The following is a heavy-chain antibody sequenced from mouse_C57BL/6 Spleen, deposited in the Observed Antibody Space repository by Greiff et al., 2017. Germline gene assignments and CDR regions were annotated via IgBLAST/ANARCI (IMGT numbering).Heavy chain of an antibody. Sequence: QVQLQQPGAELVKPGASVKLSCKASGYTFTSYWMHWVKQRPGQGLEWIGMIHPNSGSTNYNEKFKSKATLTVDKSSSTAYMQISSLTSEDSAVYYCARWGHDYVNAMDYWGQGTSGTVSS. J-gene: IGHJ4*01. CDR3: ARWGHDYVNAMDY. V-gene: IGHV1-64*01. CDR2: IHPNSGST. CDR1: GYTFTSYW. D-gene: IGHD2-4*01.